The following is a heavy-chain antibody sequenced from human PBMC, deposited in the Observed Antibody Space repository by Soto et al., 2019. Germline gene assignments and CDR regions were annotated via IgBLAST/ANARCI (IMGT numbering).Heavy chain of an antibody. CDR3: ARGRQRGGYYYGMDV. J-gene: IGHJ6*02. D-gene: IGHD6-25*01. CDR2: MNPNSGNT. CDR1: GYTFTSYD. V-gene: IGHV1-8*01. Sequence: ASVKVSCKASGYTFTSYDINWVRQATVQGLEWMGWMNPNSGNTGYAQKFQGRVTMTRNTSISTAYMDLSSLRSEDTAVYYCARGRQRGGYYYGMDVWGQGTTVNVSS.